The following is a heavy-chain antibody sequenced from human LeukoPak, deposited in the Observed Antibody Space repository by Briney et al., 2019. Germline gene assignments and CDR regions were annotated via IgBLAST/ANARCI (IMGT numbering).Heavy chain of an antibody. V-gene: IGHV3-30*18. CDR1: GFTFSSYG. CDR2: ISYDGSNK. D-gene: IGHD3-10*01. CDR3: AKLFMGSTDY. Sequence: GGSLRLSCAASGFTFSSYGMHWVRQAPGKGLEWVAVISYDGSNKYYADSVKGRFTISGDNFKNTLYLQMNSLRAEDTAVYYCAKLFMGSTDYWGQGTLVSVSS. J-gene: IGHJ4*02.